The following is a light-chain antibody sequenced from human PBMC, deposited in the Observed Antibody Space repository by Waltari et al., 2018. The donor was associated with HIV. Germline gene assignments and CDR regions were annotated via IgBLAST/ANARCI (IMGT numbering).Light chain of an antibody. CDR2: EVT. Sequence: QSALTQPPSVSGSPGQSVTISCTGTSSDIGLYNYVSWYQQCPGKAPKLVIFEVTKRPSGGPYRFSGSKSGNTTSLTVSGLQPEDEGDYYCSSYAAMNNFYVLFGGGTKLTVL. CDR1: SSDIGLYNY. V-gene: IGLV2-8*01. CDR3: SSYAAMNNFYVL. J-gene: IGLJ2*01.